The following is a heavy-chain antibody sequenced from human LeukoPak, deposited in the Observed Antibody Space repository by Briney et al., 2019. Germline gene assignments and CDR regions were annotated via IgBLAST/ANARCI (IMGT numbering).Heavy chain of an antibody. Sequence: GGSLRLSCADSGITFSSYSMNWVRQAPGKGLEWVSSISSSSSYIYYADSVKGRFTISRDNAKNSLYLQMNSLRAEDTAVYYCARADSGSYADWGQGTLVTVSS. V-gene: IGHV3-21*01. J-gene: IGHJ4*02. CDR2: ISSSSSYI. CDR3: ARADSGSYAD. CDR1: GITFSSYS. D-gene: IGHD1-26*01.